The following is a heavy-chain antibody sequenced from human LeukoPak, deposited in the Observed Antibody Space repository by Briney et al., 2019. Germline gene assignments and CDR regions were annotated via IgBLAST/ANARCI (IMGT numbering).Heavy chain of an antibody. CDR3: AKDHDYGDYLLDY. D-gene: IGHD4-17*01. V-gene: IGHV3-33*06. CDR1: GFTFSSYG. Sequence: GGSLSLSCAASGFTFSSYGMHWVRQAPGKGLEWVAVIWYDGSNKYYADSVKGRFNISIDNSKNTLYLQMNSLRAEDTAVYYCAKDHDYGDYLLDYWGQGTLVTVSS. J-gene: IGHJ4*02. CDR2: IWYDGSNK.